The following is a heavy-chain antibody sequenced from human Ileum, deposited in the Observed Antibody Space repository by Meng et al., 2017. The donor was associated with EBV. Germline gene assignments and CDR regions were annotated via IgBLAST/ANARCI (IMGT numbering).Heavy chain of an antibody. V-gene: IGHV1-69*01. Sequence: QVQLVPSGAEVKKPGSSVKVSCKASGDTFKRHTFGWLRQAPGQGLEWMGGSIPTIDTVAQKFQGRVTITADESTTTAYMELTNLTSDDTAVYYCTRQPSHGVFENWGQGTLVTVSS. CDR3: TRQPSHGVFEN. CDR1: GDTFKRHT. J-gene: IGHJ4*02. D-gene: IGHD3-3*01. CDR2: SIPTIDTV.